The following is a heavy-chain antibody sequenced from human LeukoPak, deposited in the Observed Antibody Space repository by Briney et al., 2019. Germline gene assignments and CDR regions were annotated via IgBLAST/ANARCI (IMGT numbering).Heavy chain of an antibody. CDR2: IYYSGST. CDR1: GGSISSYY. J-gene: IGHJ6*02. Sequence: PSETLSLTCTVSGGSISSYYWSWIRQPPGKGLEWIGYIYYSGSTNYNPSLKSRVTISVDTSKNQFSLKLSSVTAADTAVYYCARTPSGPSPKYYYYYYGMDVWGQGTTVTVSS. CDR3: ARTPSGPSPKYYYYYYGMDV. V-gene: IGHV4-59*08.